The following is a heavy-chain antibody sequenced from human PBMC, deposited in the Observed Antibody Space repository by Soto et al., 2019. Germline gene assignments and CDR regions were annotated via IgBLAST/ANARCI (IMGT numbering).Heavy chain of an antibody. J-gene: IGHJ5*02. CDR2: IYYSGST. CDR1: GGSISSYY. CDR3: ARDLRGYCSGGSCYASWFDP. Sequence: SETLSLTCTVSGGSISSYYWSWIRQPPGKGLEWIGYIYYSGSTNYNPSLKSRVTISVDTSKNQFSLKLSSVTAADTAVYYCARDLRGYCSGGSCYASWFDPWGQGTLVTVSS. V-gene: IGHV4-59*01. D-gene: IGHD2-15*01.